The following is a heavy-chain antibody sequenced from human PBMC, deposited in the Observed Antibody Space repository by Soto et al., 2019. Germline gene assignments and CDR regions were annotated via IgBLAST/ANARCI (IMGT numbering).Heavy chain of an antibody. V-gene: IGHV4-31*03. CDR3: ARAPTRITIFGVVTYGMDV. CDR2: IYYSGST. J-gene: IGHJ6*02. CDR1: GGSISSGGYY. D-gene: IGHD3-3*01. Sequence: PSETLSLTCTVSGGSISSGGYYWSWIRQHPGKGLEWIGYIYYSGSTYYNPSLKSRVTISVDTSKNQFSLKLSSVTAADTAVYYCARAPTRITIFGVVTYGMDVWGQGTTVTVSS.